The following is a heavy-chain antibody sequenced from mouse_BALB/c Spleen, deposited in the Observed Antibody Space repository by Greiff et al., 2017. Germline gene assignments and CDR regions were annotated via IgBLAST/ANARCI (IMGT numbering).Heavy chain of an antibody. Sequence: QVQLKESGAELVRPGVSVKISCKGSGYTFTDYAMHWVKQSHAKSLEWIGVISTYYGDASYNQKFKGKATMTVDKSSSTAYMELARLTSEDSAIYYCASFTTGKDYYAMDYWGQGTSVTVSS. CDR2: ISTYYGDA. D-gene: IGHD1-1*01. CDR3: ASFTTGKDYYAMDY. CDR1: GYTFTDYA. V-gene: IGHV1S137*01. J-gene: IGHJ4*01.